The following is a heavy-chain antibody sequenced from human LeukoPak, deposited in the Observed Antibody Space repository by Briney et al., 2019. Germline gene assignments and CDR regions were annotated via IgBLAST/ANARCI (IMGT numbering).Heavy chain of an antibody. J-gene: IGHJ4*02. Sequence: GGSLRLSCEASKFIFSNYWMSWVRQAPGKGLEWVAYIKKTGSETYYVDSVKGRFTITRDNARNSVFLQMNSLRAEDTAIYYCTRVGYIDEGIDYWGQGTLVTVSS. V-gene: IGHV3-7*04. CDR2: IKKTGSET. D-gene: IGHD5-24*01. CDR3: TRVGYIDEGIDY. CDR1: KFIFSNYW.